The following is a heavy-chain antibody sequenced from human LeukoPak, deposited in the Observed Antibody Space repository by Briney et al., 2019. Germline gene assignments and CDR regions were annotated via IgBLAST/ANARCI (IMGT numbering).Heavy chain of an antibody. Sequence: GGSLRLSCAASGFTFSSYDMSWVRQAPGKGLEWVSAISGSGGSTYYADSVKGRFTISRDNSKNTLYLQMNSLRAEDTAVYYCARIVPHYDGSDAFDIWGQGTMVTVSS. CDR2: ISGSGGST. CDR3: ARIVPHYDGSDAFDI. J-gene: IGHJ3*02. CDR1: GFTFSSYD. D-gene: IGHD3-3*01. V-gene: IGHV3-23*01.